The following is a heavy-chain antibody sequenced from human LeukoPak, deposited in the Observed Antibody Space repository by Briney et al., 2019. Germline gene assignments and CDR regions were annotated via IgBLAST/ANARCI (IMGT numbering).Heavy chain of an antibody. D-gene: IGHD3-10*01. CDR3: ARDDTTMVRGAPRYYYYYYGMDV. CDR1: GYTFTSYG. V-gene: IGHV1-18*01. Sequence: ASVKVSCTASGYTFTSYGISWVRQAPGQGLEWMGWISAYNGNTNYAQKLQGRVTMTTDTSTSTAYMELRSLRSDDTAVYYCARDDTTMVRGAPRYYYYYYGMDVWGQGTTVTVSS. CDR2: ISAYNGNT. J-gene: IGHJ6*02.